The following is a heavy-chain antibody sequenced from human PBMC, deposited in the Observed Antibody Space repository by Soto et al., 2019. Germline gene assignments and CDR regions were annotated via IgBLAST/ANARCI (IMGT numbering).Heavy chain of an antibody. Sequence: QVQLVESGGGVVQPGRSLRLSCAASGFTFSSYGMHWVRQAPGKGLEWMAVIWYDGSNKYYGDSVKGRFTISRDNSKNTLYLQINSLRAEDTAVYYCARYGGHSLDYWGQGALVTVSS. CDR3: ARYGGHSLDY. CDR1: GFTFSSYG. J-gene: IGHJ4*02. CDR2: IWYDGSNK. V-gene: IGHV3-33*01. D-gene: IGHD2-21*02.